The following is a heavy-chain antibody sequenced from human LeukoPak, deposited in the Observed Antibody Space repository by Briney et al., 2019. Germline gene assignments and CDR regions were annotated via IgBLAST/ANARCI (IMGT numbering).Heavy chain of an antibody. CDR3: AKGGIAAAGTGLAYYYYYMDV. V-gene: IGHV3-23*01. J-gene: IGHJ6*03. Sequence: GGSLRLSCAAPGFTVSSNYMSWVRQAPGKGLEWVSAISGSGGSTYYADSVKGRFTISRDNSKNTLYLQMNSLRAEDTAVYYCAKGGIAAAGTGLAYYYYYMDVWGKGTTVTVSS. D-gene: IGHD6-13*01. CDR2: ISGSGGST. CDR1: GFTVSSNY.